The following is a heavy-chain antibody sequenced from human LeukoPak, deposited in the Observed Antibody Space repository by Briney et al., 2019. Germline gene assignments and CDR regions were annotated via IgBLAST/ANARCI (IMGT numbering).Heavy chain of an antibody. D-gene: IGHD2-2*02. Sequence: ASVKVSCKASGGTFSNYAISWVRQAPGQGLEWMGWISAYNGNTNYAQKLQGRVTMTTDTSTSTAYMELRSLRSDDTAVYYCARDLDWDIVVVPAAIPPYYYGMDVWGQGTTVTVSS. CDR1: GGTFSNYA. V-gene: IGHV1-18*01. J-gene: IGHJ6*02. CDR3: ARDLDWDIVVVPAAIPPYYYGMDV. CDR2: ISAYNGNT.